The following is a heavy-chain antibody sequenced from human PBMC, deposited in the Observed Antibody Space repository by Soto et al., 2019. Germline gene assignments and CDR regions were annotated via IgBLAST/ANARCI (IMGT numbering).Heavy chain of an antibody. J-gene: IGHJ6*02. CDR1: GFTLRSYV. Sequence: GGSLRLSCVASGFTLRSYVMSWVRQAPGKGLEWVSAISGSGDRTYYADSVKGRFTISRDNSKNTLYLQMNSLRDGDTAVYYCARELDGIDVWGQGTTVTVSS. CDR3: ARELDGIDV. CDR2: ISGSGDRT. V-gene: IGHV3-23*01.